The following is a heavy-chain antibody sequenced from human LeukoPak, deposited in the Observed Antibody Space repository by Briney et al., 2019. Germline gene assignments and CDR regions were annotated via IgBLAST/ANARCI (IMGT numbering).Heavy chain of an antibody. CDR3: AKGYGSGSRNLDN. V-gene: IGHV3-30*18. Sequence: SGGSLGLSCAASGFTFSSFGMHWVRQAPGRGPEWVSFTSYDGSNKDYADSVKGRFTISRDNSKNTLYLQMSSLRPEDTAVYYCAKGYGSGSRNLDNWGQGTLVTVSS. CDR1: GFTFSSFG. CDR2: TSYDGSNK. J-gene: IGHJ4*02. D-gene: IGHD3-10*01.